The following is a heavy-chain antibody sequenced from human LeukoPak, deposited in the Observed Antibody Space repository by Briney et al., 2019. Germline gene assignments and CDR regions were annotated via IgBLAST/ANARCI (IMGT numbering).Heavy chain of an antibody. J-gene: IGHJ4*02. CDR3: ARPSPPGDGYNPPDH. D-gene: IGHD5-24*01. CDR1: GFNFDNFA. V-gene: IGHV3-30*04. CDR2: ISHDGRTK. Sequence: GKSLTLSCVVSGFNFDNFAMHWVRQPLGRGLEWVALISHDGRTKYYADSMKGRITISRDNSKNTLFLQMNNLRSEDTAVYFCARPSPPGDGYNPPDHWGQGTLVTVSS.